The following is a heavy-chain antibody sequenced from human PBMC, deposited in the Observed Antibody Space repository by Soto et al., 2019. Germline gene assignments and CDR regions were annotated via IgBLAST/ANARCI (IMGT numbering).Heavy chain of an antibody. Sequence: QVQLVQSGAEVKKPGASVKVSCKASGYTFTSYAMHWVRQAPGQRLEWMGWMNAGNGNTKYSQKFQGRVTITRDTSASTAYMELSSLRSEDTAVYYCAGWGNDYYYYYGMDVWGQGTTVTVSS. CDR1: GYTFTSYA. CDR3: AGWGNDYYYYYGMDV. CDR2: MNAGNGNT. V-gene: IGHV1-3*01. D-gene: IGHD3-16*01. J-gene: IGHJ6*02.